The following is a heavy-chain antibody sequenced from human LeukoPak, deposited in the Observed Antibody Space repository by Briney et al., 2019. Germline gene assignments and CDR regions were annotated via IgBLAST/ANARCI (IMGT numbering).Heavy chain of an antibody. D-gene: IGHD3-22*01. CDR1: GFTFSSYA. CDR2: ISGSGGST. V-gene: IGHV3-23*01. CDR3: AKDLSHYYDSSGYYYDYFDY. Sequence: GGSLRLTCAASGFTFSSYAMSWVRQAPGKGLEWASAISGSGGSTYYADSVKGRFTISRDNSKNTLYLQMNSLRAEDTAVYYCAKDLSHYYDSSGYYYDYFDYWGQGTLVTVSS. J-gene: IGHJ4*02.